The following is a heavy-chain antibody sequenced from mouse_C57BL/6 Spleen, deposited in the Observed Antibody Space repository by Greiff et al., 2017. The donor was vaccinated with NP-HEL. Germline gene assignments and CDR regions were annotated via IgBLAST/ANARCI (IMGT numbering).Heavy chain of an antibody. J-gene: IGHJ2*01. D-gene: IGHD2-4*01. Sequence: ESGPGLVKPSQSLSLTCSVTGYSITSGYYWNWIRQYPGNKLEWMGYISYDGSNNYNPSLKNRISITRDTSKNQFFLKLNSVTTEDTATXSCARGGDYESFDYWGQGTTLTVSS. CDR2: ISYDGSN. V-gene: IGHV3-6*01. CDR3: ARGGDYESFDY. CDR1: GYSITSGYY.